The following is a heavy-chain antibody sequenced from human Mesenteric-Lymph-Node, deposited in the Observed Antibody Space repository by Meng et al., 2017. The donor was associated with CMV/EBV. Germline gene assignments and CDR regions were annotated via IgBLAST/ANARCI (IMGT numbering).Heavy chain of an antibody. J-gene: IGHJ4*02. D-gene: IGHD3-3*01. V-gene: IGHV3-53*01. Sequence: GESLKISCVVSGLTASISHMNWVRQAPGKGLEWVSVICTGDTTHYADFVKGRLTISRDDSKNILYLQMNSLRAEDTALYYCAVGYDSRKVAYWGQGTLVTVSS. CDR1: GLTASISH. CDR2: ICTGDTT. CDR3: AVGYDSRKVAY.